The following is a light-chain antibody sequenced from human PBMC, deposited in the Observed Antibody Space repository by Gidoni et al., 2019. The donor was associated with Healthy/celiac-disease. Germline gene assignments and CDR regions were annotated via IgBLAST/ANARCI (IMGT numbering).Light chain of an antibody. V-gene: IGLV3-21*02. CDR2: DDS. Sequence: SYLLTQPPPLLVAPGQTARITCGGNNIGSKSVHWYQQKPGQSPVLVVYDDSDRPSGIPERFSGSNSGNTATLTISRVEAGDEADYYCQLWDSSSDHPVFGGGTKLTVL. CDR1: NIGSKS. J-gene: IGLJ2*01. CDR3: QLWDSSSDHPV.